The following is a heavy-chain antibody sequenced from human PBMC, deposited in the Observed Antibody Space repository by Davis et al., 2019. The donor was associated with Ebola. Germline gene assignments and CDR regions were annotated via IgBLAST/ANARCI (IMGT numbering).Heavy chain of an antibody. J-gene: IGHJ4*02. Sequence: GGSLRLSCAASGFTFDDYAMHWVRQAPGKGLEWVSGISWNSGSIGYADSVKGRFTISRDSAKNSLYLQMNSLRAEDTALYYCAKAETRFLEWFIDYWGQGTLVTVSS. CDR3: AKAETRFLEWFIDY. V-gene: IGHV3-9*01. D-gene: IGHD3-3*01. CDR2: ISWNSGSI. CDR1: GFTFDDYA.